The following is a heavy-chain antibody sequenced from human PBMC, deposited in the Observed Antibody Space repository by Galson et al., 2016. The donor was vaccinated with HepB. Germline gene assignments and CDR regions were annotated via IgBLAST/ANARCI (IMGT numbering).Heavy chain of an antibody. CDR1: GFTFDDYG. V-gene: IGHV3-20*04. CDR3: ARGMSPDYGVSADY. Sequence: SLRLSCAASGFTFDDYGMSWVRQAPGKGLEWVSGINWNGGSTGYADSVKGRFTISRDNAKNSLYLQMNSLRAEDTALYYCARGMSPDYGVSADYWGQGTLVTVSS. CDR2: INWNGGST. D-gene: IGHD4-17*01. J-gene: IGHJ4*02.